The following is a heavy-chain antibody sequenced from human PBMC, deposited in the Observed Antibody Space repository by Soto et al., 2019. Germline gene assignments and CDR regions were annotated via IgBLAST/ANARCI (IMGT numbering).Heavy chain of an antibody. J-gene: IGHJ3*02. D-gene: IGHD2-15*01. V-gene: IGHV1-2*04. CDR3: ASGGSIRGYCSGGSCSPKGIDAFDS. CDR2: INPNSGGT. CDR1: GYTFTGYY. Sequence: ASVKVSCKASGYTFTGYYMHWVRQAPGQGLEWMGWINPNSGGTNYAQKFQGWVTMTRDTSISTAYMELSRLRSDDTAVYYCASGGSIRGYCSGGSCSPKGIDAFDSWGQGAMGTGSS.